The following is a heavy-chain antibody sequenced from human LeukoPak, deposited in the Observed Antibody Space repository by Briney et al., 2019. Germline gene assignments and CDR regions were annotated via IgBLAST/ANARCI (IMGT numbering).Heavy chain of an antibody. CDR1: GYTFTGYY. CDR3: ARKPLYYDILTGYRGEGWFDP. CDR2: INPNSGGT. Sequence: ASVKVSCKASGYTFTGYYMHWVRQAPGQGLEWMGWINPNSGGTNYAQKFQGRVTMTRDTSISTAYMELSRLRSDDTAVYYCARKPLYYDILTGYRGEGWFDPWGQGTLVTVSS. V-gene: IGHV1-2*02. J-gene: IGHJ5*02. D-gene: IGHD3-9*01.